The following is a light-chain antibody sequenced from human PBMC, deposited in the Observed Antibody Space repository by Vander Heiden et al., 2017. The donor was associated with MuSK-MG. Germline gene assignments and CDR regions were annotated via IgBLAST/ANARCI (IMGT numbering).Light chain of an antibody. CDR2: EVS. Sequence: QSALTQPPPASRPPGQSVTISRTGTSSDVGGNYYVSWYQLHPGKAPKLIIYEVSKRPSGVPDRFSGSKSDNTASLTVSGLQPDDEADYYCSSSKVFGGGTKLTVL. J-gene: IGLJ2*01. CDR1: SSDVGGNYY. CDR3: SSSKV. V-gene: IGLV2-8*01.